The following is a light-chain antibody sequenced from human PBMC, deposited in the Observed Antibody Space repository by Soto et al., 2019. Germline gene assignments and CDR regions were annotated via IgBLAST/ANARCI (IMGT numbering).Light chain of an antibody. Sequence: EIVLTQSPATLSLSPGERATLSCRASQSVRSYLAWYQQKPGQAPRLLIYDASNRATDIPARFSGSGSGTDFTLTISSLQSEDFAVYYCQQYNKWPSTFGQGTRLEI. CDR2: DAS. J-gene: IGKJ5*01. CDR3: QQYNKWPST. CDR1: QSVRSY. V-gene: IGKV3-11*01.